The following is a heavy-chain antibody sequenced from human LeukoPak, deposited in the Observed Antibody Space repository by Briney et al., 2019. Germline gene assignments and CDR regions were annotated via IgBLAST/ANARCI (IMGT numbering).Heavy chain of an antibody. J-gene: IGHJ5*02. V-gene: IGHV4-59*01. CDR3: ASQYDFWSFDP. CDR1: GGSISNYY. D-gene: IGHD3-3*01. Sequence: SETLSLTCTVSGGSISNYYWSWIRQPPGKGLEWIGYMFYGGSTNYNPSLKSRVTISVDTSKNQFSLKLNSVTAADTAVYYCASQYDFWSFDPWGQGTLVTVSS. CDR2: MFYGGST.